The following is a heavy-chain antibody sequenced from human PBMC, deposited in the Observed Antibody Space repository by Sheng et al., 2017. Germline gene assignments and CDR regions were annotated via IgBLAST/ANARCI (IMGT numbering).Heavy chain of an antibody. CDR3: ARGISQFPD. CDR1: GFSFSDYY. Sequence: QVQLVESGGGLVEPGGSLRLSCAASGFSFSDYYMTWIRQAPGKGLEWVSNISPTGSTQYANSVEGRFTISRDNAKKSLFLRMNSLTAEDTGVYYCARGISQFPDWGQGTLVIVSS. V-gene: IGHV3-11*05. J-gene: IGHJ4*02. CDR2: ISPTGST.